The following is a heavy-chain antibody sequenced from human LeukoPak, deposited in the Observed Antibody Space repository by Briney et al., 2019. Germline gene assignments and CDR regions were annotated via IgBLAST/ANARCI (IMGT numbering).Heavy chain of an antibody. V-gene: IGHV4-59*01. J-gene: IGHJ3*02. CDR3: ASLTTADVFDI. Sequence: SETLSLTCTVSGGSISSYYWSWIRQPPGKGLEWIGYIYDSGSTNYNPSLKSRVTISVDTSKNQFSLKLSSVTAADTAVFYCASLTTADVFDIWGQGTMVTVSS. CDR2: IYDSGST. CDR1: GGSISSYY. D-gene: IGHD3-22*01.